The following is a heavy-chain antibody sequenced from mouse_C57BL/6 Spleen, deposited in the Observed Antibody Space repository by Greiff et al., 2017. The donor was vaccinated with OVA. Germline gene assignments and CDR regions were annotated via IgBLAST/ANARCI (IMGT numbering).Heavy chain of an antibody. CDR3: ARFIGTTGVALPMDY. J-gene: IGHJ4*01. V-gene: IGHV1-55*01. CDR1: GYTFTSYW. CDR2: IYPGSGST. D-gene: IGHD1-1*01. Sequence: QVQLQQSGAELVKPGASVKMSCTASGYTFTSYWITWVKQRPGQGLEWIGDIYPGSGSTNYNEKFKSKATLTVDTSSSTAYMQLSSLTSEDSAVYYCARFIGTTGVALPMDYWGQGTSVTVSS.